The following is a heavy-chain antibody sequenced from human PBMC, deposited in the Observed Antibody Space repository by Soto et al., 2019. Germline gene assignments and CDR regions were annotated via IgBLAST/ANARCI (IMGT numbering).Heavy chain of an antibody. V-gene: IGHV1-18*04. CDR2: ISAYNGNT. Sequence: GASVKVSCKASGYTFTSYGISWVRQAPGQGLEWMGWISAYNGNTNYAQKLQGRVTMTTDTSTSTAYMELRSLRSDDTAVYYCARDRRAGYNYWYYGMDVWGQGTTVTVSS. CDR1: GYTFTSYG. J-gene: IGHJ6*02. CDR3: ARDRRAGYNYWYYGMDV. D-gene: IGHD5-12*01.